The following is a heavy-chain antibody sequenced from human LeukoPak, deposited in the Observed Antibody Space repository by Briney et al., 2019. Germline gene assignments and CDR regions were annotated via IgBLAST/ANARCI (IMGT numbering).Heavy chain of an antibody. J-gene: IGHJ4*02. V-gene: IGHV3-23*01. CDR1: GFTFSTYA. Sequence: PGGSLRLSCAASGFTFSTYAMSWVRQAPGKGLEWVSAISGSTGRTYYADSVKGRFTISRDNSKNTLYLQMNSLRAEDTAVYYCAKARDGYNTHDYWGQGTLVTVSS. D-gene: IGHD5-24*01. CDR3: AKARDGYNTHDY. CDR2: ISGSTGRT.